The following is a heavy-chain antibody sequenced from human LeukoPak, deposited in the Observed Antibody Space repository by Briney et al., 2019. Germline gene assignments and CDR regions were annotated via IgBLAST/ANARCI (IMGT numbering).Heavy chain of an antibody. CDR1: GYTFTSYD. J-gene: IGHJ6*02. CDR3: ARDLITMVRGVITPVGMDV. V-gene: IGHV1-8*01. CDR2: MNPNSGNT. Sequence: GASVTVSCKASGYTFTSYDINWVRQATGQGLEWMGWMNPNSGNTGYAQKFQGRVTMTRNTSISTAYMELSSLRSEDTAVYYCARDLITMVRGVITPVGMDVWGQGTTVTVSS. D-gene: IGHD3-10*01.